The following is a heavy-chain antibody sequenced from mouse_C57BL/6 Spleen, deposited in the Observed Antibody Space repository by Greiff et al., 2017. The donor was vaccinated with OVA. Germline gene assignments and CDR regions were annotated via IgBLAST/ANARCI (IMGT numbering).Heavy chain of an antibody. D-gene: IGHD1-1*01. Sequence: EVKLMESGGGLVQPGGSLSLSCAASGFTFTDYYMSWVRQPPGKALEWLGFIRNKANGYTTEYSASVKGRFTISRDNSQSILDLQMKALRAEDSATYYCAAYYYGSSYGWYFDVWGTGTTVTVSS. CDR3: AAYYYGSSYGWYFDV. CDR2: IRNKANGYTT. J-gene: IGHJ1*03. CDR1: GFTFTDYY. V-gene: IGHV7-3*01.